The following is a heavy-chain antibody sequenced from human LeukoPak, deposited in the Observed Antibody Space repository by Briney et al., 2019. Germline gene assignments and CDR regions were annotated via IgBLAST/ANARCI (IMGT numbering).Heavy chain of an antibody. CDR1: GFTFSSYW. J-gene: IGHJ3*02. CDR3: ARESPGGSYSASDAFDI. V-gene: IGHV3-7*01. Sequence: GGSLRLSCAASGFTFSSYWMSWVRQVPGKGLERVANIKQDGSEKYYVDSVKGRFTISRDNAKNSLYLQMNSLRAEDTAVYYCARESPGGSYSASDAFDIWGQGTMVTVSS. D-gene: IGHD1-26*01. CDR2: IKQDGSEK.